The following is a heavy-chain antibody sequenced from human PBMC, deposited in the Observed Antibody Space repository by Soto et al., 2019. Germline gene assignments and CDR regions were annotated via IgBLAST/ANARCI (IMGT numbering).Heavy chain of an antibody. Sequence: AASVKVSCKASGGTFSSYAISWVRQAPGQGLEWMGGIIPIFGTANYAQKFQGRVTITADESTSTAYMELSSLRSEDTAVYYCARDRTYSSSWYMRYYGMDVWGQGTTVTVSS. V-gene: IGHV1-69*13. CDR2: IIPIFGTA. CDR3: ARDRTYSSSWYMRYYGMDV. CDR1: GGTFSSYA. J-gene: IGHJ6*02. D-gene: IGHD6-13*01.